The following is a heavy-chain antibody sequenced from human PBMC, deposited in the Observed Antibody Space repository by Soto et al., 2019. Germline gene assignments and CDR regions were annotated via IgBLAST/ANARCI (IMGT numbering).Heavy chain of an antibody. CDR3: ARKDDLWDSSGLDY. CDR2: INVGNGNT. CDR1: GYSLTRYG. V-gene: IGHV1-3*05. Sequence: QVQLVQSGAEEAKPGASVKVSCTASGYSLTRYGIHWVRQAPGQRPEWMGGINVGNGNTKYSQKFQDRVTITRDTSASTAYMELSSLRSEDTAVYYWARKDDLWDSSGLDYWGQGTLVTVSS. J-gene: IGHJ4*02. D-gene: IGHD3-22*01.